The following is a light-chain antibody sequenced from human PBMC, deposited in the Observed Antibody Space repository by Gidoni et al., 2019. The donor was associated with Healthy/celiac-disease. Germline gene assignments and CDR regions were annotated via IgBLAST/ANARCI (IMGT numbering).Light chain of an antibody. V-gene: IGLV1-40*01. Sequence: QSVLPQPPSVSGAPGPRGTSSCTGNSSNVGARYDVHWYQHLPGTAPKLLIYRNSNRPAGVPDRFSGSKSGTSASLAITGLQAEDEADYYCQSYDSSLSGSVFGGGTKLTVL. CDR3: QSYDSSLSGSV. J-gene: IGLJ3*02. CDR1: SSNVGARYD. CDR2: RNS.